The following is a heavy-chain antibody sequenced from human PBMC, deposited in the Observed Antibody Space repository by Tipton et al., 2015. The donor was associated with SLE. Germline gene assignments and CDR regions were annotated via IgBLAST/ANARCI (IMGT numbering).Heavy chain of an antibody. CDR2: IYYSGST. CDR1: GGSISSGDYY. D-gene: IGHD6-19*01. CDR3: ARYSSGWFNNFDY. V-gene: IGHV4-30-4*01. Sequence: LRLSCTVSGGSISSGDYYWSWIRQPPEKGLEWIGYIYYSGSTYYNPSLKSRVTISVDTSKNQFSLKLSSVTAADTAVYYCARYSSGWFNNFDYWGQGTLVTVSS. J-gene: IGHJ4*02.